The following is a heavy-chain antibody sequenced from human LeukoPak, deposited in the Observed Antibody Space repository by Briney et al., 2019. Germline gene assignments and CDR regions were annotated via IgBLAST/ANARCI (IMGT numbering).Heavy chain of an antibody. D-gene: IGHD1-1*01. J-gene: IGHJ4*02. Sequence: GGSLRLSCAASGFTFSSYGMHWVRQAPGKGLEWVAFIRYDGSNKYYADSVKGRFTISRDNSKNTLYLQMNSLRAEDTAVYHCAKEELNNWNDEDYWGQGTLVTVSS. CDR3: AKEELNNWNDEDY. CDR2: IRYDGSNK. V-gene: IGHV3-30*02. CDR1: GFTFSSYG.